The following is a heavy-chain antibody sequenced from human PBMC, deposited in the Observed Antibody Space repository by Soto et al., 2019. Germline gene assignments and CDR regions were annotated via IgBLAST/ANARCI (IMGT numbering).Heavy chain of an antibody. CDR2: ISSSSSYI. CDR1: GFTFSSYS. Sequence: PGGSLRLSCAASGFTFSSYSMNWVRQAPGKGLEWVSSISSSSSYIYYADSVKGRFTISRDNAKNSPYLQMNSLRAEDTAVYYCARDLYYYDSSGYYQQALDYWGQGTLVTVSS. CDR3: ARDLYYYDSSGYYQQALDY. J-gene: IGHJ4*02. D-gene: IGHD3-22*01. V-gene: IGHV3-21*01.